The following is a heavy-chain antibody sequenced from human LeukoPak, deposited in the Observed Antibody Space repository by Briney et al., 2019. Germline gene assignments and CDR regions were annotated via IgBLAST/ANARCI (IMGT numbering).Heavy chain of an antibody. CDR2: INSDGSYT. Sequence: GGSLRLSCTASGFTFSSYWMHWVRQAPGKGLVWVSLINSDGSYTDFADSVKGRFTISRDNAQSTLYLQMNSLRAEDTAGYYCATEVREEGALSPNCFDIWGQGTVVSVSS. CDR1: GFTFSSYW. D-gene: IGHD1-26*01. CDR3: ATEVREEGALSPNCFDI. V-gene: IGHV3-74*01. J-gene: IGHJ3*02.